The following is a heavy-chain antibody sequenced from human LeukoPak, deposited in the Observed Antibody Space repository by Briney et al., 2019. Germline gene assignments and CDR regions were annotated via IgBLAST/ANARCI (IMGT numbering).Heavy chain of an antibody. V-gene: IGHV1-69*04. Sequence: GASVKVSCKASGGVFRVLAISWVRQAPGQRLEWMGRIIPVLGIANYAQKFQGRVTITPEKSPSTAYMERGRLTAEYTAVYYCARVGQQLAGLDYWGQGTLVTVSS. CDR3: ARVGQQLAGLDY. CDR2: IIPVLGIA. CDR1: GGVFRVLA. D-gene: IGHD6-13*01. J-gene: IGHJ4*02.